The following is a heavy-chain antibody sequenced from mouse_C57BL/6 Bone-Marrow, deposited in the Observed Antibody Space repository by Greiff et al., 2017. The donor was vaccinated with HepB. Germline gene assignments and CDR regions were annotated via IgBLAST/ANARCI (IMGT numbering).Heavy chain of an antibody. CDR2: ISYSGST. Sequence: EVQGVESGPGMVKPSQSLSLTCTVTGYSITSGYDWHWIRHFPGNKLEWMGYISYSGSTNYNPSLKSRISITHDTSKNHFFLKLNSVTTEDTATYYCARGDYYSNAWFAYWGQGTLVTVSA. D-gene: IGHD2-5*01. V-gene: IGHV3-1*01. CDR3: ARGDYYSNAWFAY. CDR1: GYSITSGYD. J-gene: IGHJ3*01.